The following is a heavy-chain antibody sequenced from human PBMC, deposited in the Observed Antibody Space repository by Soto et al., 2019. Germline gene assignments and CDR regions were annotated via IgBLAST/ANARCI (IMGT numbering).Heavy chain of an antibody. Sequence: SETLSLTCAVSGYSISSGYYWGWIRQPPGKGLEWIGSIYHSGSTYYNPSLKSRVTISVDTSKNQFSLKLSSVTAADTAVYYCAHGGLGEPAHFQHWGQGTLVTVSS. CDR2: IYHSGST. V-gene: IGHV4-38-2*01. CDR1: GYSISSGYY. J-gene: IGHJ1*01. CDR3: AHGGLGEPAHFQH. D-gene: IGHD3-16*01.